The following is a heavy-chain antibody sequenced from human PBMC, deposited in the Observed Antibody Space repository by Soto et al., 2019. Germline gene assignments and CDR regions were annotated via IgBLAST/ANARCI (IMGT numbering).Heavy chain of an antibody. CDR2: IWYDGSNK. CDR1: GFTFSSYV. Sequence: PVGSLRLSCAASGFTFSSYVMHWVRQSPGKGLEWVAVIWYDGSNKYYADSVKGRFTISRDNSKNTLYLQMNSLRAEDTAVYYCARLSGYELRGDYYYGMDVWGQGTTVTVSS. D-gene: IGHD5-12*01. J-gene: IGHJ6*02. V-gene: IGHV3-33*01. CDR3: ARLSGYELRGDYYYGMDV.